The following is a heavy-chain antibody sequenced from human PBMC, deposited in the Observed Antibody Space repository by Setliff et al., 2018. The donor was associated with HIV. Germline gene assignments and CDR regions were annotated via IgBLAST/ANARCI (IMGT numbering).Heavy chain of an antibody. CDR1: AHTFTGYY. J-gene: IGHJ4*02. CDR3: AVMGYGGGNSCYRTEGFDY. Sequence: ASVKVSCKASAHTFTGYYVHWVRQAPGQGLEWMGWINPNNGGTNYAQKFQDRVTMTRDTTITTVYMELTRLRSDDTAMFYCAVMGYGGGNSCYRTEGFDYWGQGTLVTVSS. D-gene: IGHD2-2*01. V-gene: IGHV1-2*02. CDR2: INPNNGGT.